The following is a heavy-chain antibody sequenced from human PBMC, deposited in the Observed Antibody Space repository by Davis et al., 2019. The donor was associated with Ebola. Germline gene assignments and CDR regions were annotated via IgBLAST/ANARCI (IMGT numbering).Heavy chain of an antibody. Sequence: SETLSLTCTVSGGSISSYYWSWILQPPGKGLEWIGYIYYTGSTYYNPSLKIRVTISVDTSKNQFSLKLSSVTAADTAVYYCARDVLLLFGELFHRPYYFDYWGQGTLVTVSS. J-gene: IGHJ4*02. CDR3: ARDVLLLFGELFHRPYYFDY. V-gene: IGHV4-4*08. D-gene: IGHD3-10*01. CDR2: IYYTGST. CDR1: GGSISSYY.